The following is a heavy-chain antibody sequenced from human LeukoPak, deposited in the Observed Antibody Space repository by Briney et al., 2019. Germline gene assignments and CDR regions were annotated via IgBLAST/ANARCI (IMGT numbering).Heavy chain of an antibody. D-gene: IGHD5-12*01. Sequence: GGSLRLSCAASGFTFSSYGMHWVRQAPGKGLEGVAFIRYDGSNKYYADSVKGRFTISRDNSKNTLYLQMNSLRAEDTAVYYCARGPSGYHNTGGQGTLVTVSS. CDR3: ARGPSGYHNT. V-gene: IGHV3-30*02. J-gene: IGHJ4*02. CDR2: IRYDGSNK. CDR1: GFTFSSYG.